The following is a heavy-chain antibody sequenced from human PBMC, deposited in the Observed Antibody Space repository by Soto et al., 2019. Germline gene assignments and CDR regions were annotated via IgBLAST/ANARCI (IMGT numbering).Heavy chain of an antibody. D-gene: IGHD1-26*01. Sequence: PGGSLRLSCGASGFTFSDYYMTWIRQAPGKGLEWVSYIAGTSYYTNYADSVKGRFIISRDNAKSSLYLQMKSLRAEDTAVYYCARAKSSGRDDAFEIWGQGTVVTVSS. J-gene: IGHJ3*02. CDR1: GFTFSDYY. CDR3: ARAKSSGRDDAFEI. V-gene: IGHV3-11*05. CDR2: IAGTSYYT.